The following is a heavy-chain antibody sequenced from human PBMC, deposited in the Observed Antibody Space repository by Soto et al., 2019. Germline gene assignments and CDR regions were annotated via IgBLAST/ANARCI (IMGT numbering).Heavy chain of an antibody. V-gene: IGHV3-74*01. CDR1: GFTFSSYW. J-gene: IGHJ6*04. CDR3: ARGGSHCSSTSCYINYYYGMDV. CDR2: INSDGSST. D-gene: IGHD2-2*02. Sequence: EVQLVESGGGLVQPGGSLRLSCAASGFTFSSYWMHWVRQAPGKGLVWVSRINSDGSSTSYADSVKGRFTISRDNAKNTLYLQMNSLRAEDTAVYYCARGGSHCSSTSCYINYYYGMDVWGKGTTVTVSS.